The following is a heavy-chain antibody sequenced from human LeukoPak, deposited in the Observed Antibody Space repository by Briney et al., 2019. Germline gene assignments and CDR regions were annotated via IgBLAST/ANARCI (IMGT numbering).Heavy chain of an antibody. J-gene: IGHJ4*02. V-gene: IGHV3-73*01. CDR3: TRPGIAVAGSDY. Sequence: GGSLRLSCAASAFTFSGSAMHWVRQASGKGLEWVGRIRSKANSYATAYAASVKGRFTISRDDSKNTAYLQMNSLKTEDTALYYCTRPGIAVAGSDYWGQGTLVTVSS. D-gene: IGHD6-19*01. CDR2: IRSKANSYAT. CDR1: AFTFSGSA.